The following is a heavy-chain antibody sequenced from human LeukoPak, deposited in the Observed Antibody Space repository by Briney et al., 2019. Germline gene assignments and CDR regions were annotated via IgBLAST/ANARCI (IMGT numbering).Heavy chain of an antibody. D-gene: IGHD4-11*01. CDR2: INSDGSST. Sequence: GGSLRLSCAASGFTFSSYWMHWVRQAPGKGLVWVSRINSDGSSTSYADSVKGRFTISRDNAKNTLYLQMNSLRAEDTAVYYCAGTSDYDAFDIWGQGTMVTVSS. V-gene: IGHV3-74*01. CDR3: AGTSDYDAFDI. CDR1: GFTFSSYW. J-gene: IGHJ3*02.